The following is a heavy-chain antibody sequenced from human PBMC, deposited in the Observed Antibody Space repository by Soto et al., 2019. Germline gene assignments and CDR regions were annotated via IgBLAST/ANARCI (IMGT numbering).Heavy chain of an antibody. CDR3: AKDTLHRGNYYYFDMDV. Sequence: EVQLVESGGGVVQPGGSLRRSCAVSGFTFDQYAMHWVRQAPGKGLEWGSGIRWNSGSVGYANSVKGLFTISRDNAKNSLYLQMNSLRADDTAFYYCAKDTLHRGNYYYFDMDVWGKGTAVTVSS. D-gene: IGHD5-12*01. CDR1: GFTFDQYA. V-gene: IGHV3-9*01. J-gene: IGHJ6*03. CDR2: IRWNSGSV.